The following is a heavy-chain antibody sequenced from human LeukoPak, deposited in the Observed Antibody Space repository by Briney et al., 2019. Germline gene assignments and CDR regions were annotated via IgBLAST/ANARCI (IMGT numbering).Heavy chain of an antibody. CDR3: ARVSHQWLVGFDY. V-gene: IGHV1-2*04. CDR2: INPNSGGT. J-gene: IGHJ4*02. D-gene: IGHD6-19*01. Sequence: ASVKVSCKASGYTFTGYYMHWVRQAPGQGLEWMGWINPNSGGTNHAQKFQGWVTMTRDTSISTAYMELSRLRSDDTAVYYCARVSHQWLVGFDYWGQGTLVTVSS. CDR1: GYTFTGYY.